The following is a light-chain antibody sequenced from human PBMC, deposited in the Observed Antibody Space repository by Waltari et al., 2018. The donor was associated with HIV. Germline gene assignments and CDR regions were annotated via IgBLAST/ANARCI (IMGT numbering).Light chain of an antibody. CDR1: RSNIGSNI. J-gene: IGLJ1*01. V-gene: IGLV1-44*01. CDR2: ATN. Sequence: QSVLPPPPSASATPGQRVTISCSGGRSNIGSNIVNWYQLLPGRAPRLHIYATNQRPSRVPDRFSRSKSGTSASLAISRRQSEDEGDYYCATWDNGLNGRHVFGTGTQVTV. CDR3: ATWDNGLNGRHV.